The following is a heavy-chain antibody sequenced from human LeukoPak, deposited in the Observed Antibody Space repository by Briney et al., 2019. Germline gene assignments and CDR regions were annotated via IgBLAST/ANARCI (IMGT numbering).Heavy chain of an antibody. D-gene: IGHD6-19*01. CDR3: AKVESSGWYRYFDL. J-gene: IGHJ2*01. CDR2: ISGSGGST. Sequence: GSLRLSCAASGFTFSSYGMSWVRQAPGKGLEWVSAISGSGGSTYYADSVKGRFTISRDNSKNTLYLQMNSLRAEDTAVYYCAKVESSGWYRYFDLWGRGTLVTVSS. CDR1: GFTFSSYG. V-gene: IGHV3-23*01.